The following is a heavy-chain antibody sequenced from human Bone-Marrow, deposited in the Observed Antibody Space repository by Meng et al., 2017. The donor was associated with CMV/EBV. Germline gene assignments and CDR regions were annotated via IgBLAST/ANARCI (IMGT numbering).Heavy chain of an antibody. Sequence: SETLSLTCTVSGGSISSYYWSWIRQPPGKGLEWIGYIYYSGSTNYNPSLKSRVTISVDTSKNQFSLKLSSVTAADTAVYYCARGRIVVVPAAIISAYYYYGMDVWGQGTTVTVSS. CDR1: GGSISSYY. D-gene: IGHD2-2*02. CDR2: IYYSGST. CDR3: ARGRIVVVPAAIISAYYYYGMDV. V-gene: IGHV4-59*12. J-gene: IGHJ6*02.